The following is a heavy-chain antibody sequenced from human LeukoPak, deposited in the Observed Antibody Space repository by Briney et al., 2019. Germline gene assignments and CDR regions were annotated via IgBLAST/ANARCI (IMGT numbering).Heavy chain of an antibody. J-gene: IGHJ2*01. Sequence: PGGSLRLSCAASGFTFRSYAMSWVRQAPGKGLEWVSGISDSGGSTYYADSVKGRFTISRDNSKNTLYLQMNSLRAEDTAVYYCTKDARYCSSTSCTHWYFDLWGRGTLLTVSS. CDR3: TKDARYCSSTSCTHWYFDL. V-gene: IGHV3-23*01. D-gene: IGHD2-2*01. CDR1: GFTFRSYA. CDR2: ISDSGGST.